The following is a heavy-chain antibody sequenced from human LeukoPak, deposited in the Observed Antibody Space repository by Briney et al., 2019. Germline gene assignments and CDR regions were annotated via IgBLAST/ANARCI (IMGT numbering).Heavy chain of an antibody. Sequence: GASVKVSCKASGYTFTSYYMHWVRQARGQGLEWMGIINPSGGSTSYAQKFQGRVTMTRDTSTSTVYMELSNLRSEDTAVYYCARDPDWLSGYYYYGMDVWGQGTTVTVSS. J-gene: IGHJ6*02. CDR3: ARDPDWLSGYYYYGMDV. V-gene: IGHV1-46*01. CDR1: GYTFTSYY. D-gene: IGHD3-9*01. CDR2: INPSGGST.